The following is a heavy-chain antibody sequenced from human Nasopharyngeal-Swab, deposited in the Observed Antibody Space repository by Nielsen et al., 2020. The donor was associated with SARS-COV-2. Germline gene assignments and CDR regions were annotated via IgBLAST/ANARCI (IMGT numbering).Heavy chain of an antibody. CDR3: ARGCVLTGPSCYYYGMDV. J-gene: IGHJ6*02. V-gene: IGHV3-21*01. CDR1: GFTFSSYN. Sequence: GEFLKISCAASGFTFSSYNMNWARQAPGKGLEWVSSISSSSSYIYYADSVKGRFTISRDNAKNSLYLQMNSLRAEDTAVYYCARGCVLTGPSCYYYGMDVWGQGTTVTVSS. D-gene: IGHD3-9*01. CDR2: ISSSSSYI.